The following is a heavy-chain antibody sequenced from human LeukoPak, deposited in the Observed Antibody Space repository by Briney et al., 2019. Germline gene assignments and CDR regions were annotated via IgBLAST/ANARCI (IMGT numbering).Heavy chain of an antibody. Sequence: GGSLRLSCVASGFDISYNYVGWVRQAPGKGLEWVSVIHTGGTTHYTDSVKGRFTISKDNSNNTVYLQMNSVRVEDTAVYYCARGPYSSSWYGGNYYYGMDVWGQGTTVTVSS. CDR1: GFDISYNY. CDR3: ARGPYSSSWYGGNYYYGMDV. D-gene: IGHD6-13*01. CDR2: IHTGGTT. V-gene: IGHV3-53*01. J-gene: IGHJ6*02.